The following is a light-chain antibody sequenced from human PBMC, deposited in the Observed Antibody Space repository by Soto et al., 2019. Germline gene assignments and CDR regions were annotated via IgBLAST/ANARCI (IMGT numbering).Light chain of an antibody. CDR1: QSVNSDY. CDR3: LHYGGSPLT. V-gene: IGKV3-20*01. CDR2: GAS. Sequence: EIVLTQSPGTLSLSPGERATLSCRASQSVNSDYLAWFQQKPGQAPRLLIYGASTRTTGIPDRFSGSGSGTDFTLTIGRLEPEDFAVYYCLHYGGSPLTFGQGTRLEIK. J-gene: IGKJ5*01.